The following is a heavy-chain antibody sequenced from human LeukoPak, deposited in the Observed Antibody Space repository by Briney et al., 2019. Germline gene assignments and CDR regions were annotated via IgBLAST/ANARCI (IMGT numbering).Heavy chain of an antibody. Sequence: TGGSLRLSCAASGFTFSSYAMSWVRQAPGKGLEWVSAISGSGGSTYYADSVKGRFTISRDYSKNTLYLQMNSLRVEDTAVYYCARDSYYGSGSYYRYTFDYWGQGTLVTVSS. CDR1: GFTFSSYA. CDR2: ISGSGGST. V-gene: IGHV3-23*01. D-gene: IGHD3-10*01. CDR3: ARDSYYGSGSYYRYTFDY. J-gene: IGHJ4*02.